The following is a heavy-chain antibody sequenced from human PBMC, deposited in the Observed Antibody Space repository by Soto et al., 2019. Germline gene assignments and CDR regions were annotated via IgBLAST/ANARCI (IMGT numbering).Heavy chain of an antibody. J-gene: IGHJ4*02. CDR3: ASGSELTGETHLPFDY. D-gene: IGHD7-27*01. Sequence: ASVKVSCKASGGTFSSYAISWVRQAPGQGLEWMGGIIPIFGTANYAQKFQGRVTITADESTSTAYMELSSLRSEDTAVYYCASGSELTGETHLPFDYWGQGTLVTVSS. V-gene: IGHV1-69*13. CDR1: GGTFSSYA. CDR2: IIPIFGTA.